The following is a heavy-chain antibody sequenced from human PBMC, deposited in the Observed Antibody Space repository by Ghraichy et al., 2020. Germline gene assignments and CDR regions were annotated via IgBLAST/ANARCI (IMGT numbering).Heavy chain of an antibody. D-gene: IGHD3-10*01. V-gene: IGHV3-7*01. Sequence: GGSLRLSCAASGFSFSSSWMNWVRQAPGKGPEWVASIKEDGSQTYYEDSVKGRFTISRDNARNSLFLQMNSLRAEDTAVYYCARHQNYNAFDYWGQGTLVTVSS. CDR3: ARHQNYNAFDY. CDR2: IKEDGSQT. J-gene: IGHJ4*02. CDR1: GFSFSSSW.